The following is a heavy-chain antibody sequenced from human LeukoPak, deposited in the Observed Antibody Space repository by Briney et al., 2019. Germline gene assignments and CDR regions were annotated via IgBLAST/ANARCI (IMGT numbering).Heavy chain of an antibody. J-gene: IGHJ4*02. CDR2: IKYDGSQK. D-gene: IGHD5-12*01. CDR3: ARDHAAPTIIWDH. CDR1: GFIFSEHW. V-gene: IGHV3-7*01. Sequence: GGSLRLSCADSGFIFSEHWMSCVRLTPGEGLEWVANIKYDGSQKSYADSVRGRFTISRDNARNSLYLVMNSLRADDTAVYYCARDHAAPTIIWDHWGQGTLVTVSS.